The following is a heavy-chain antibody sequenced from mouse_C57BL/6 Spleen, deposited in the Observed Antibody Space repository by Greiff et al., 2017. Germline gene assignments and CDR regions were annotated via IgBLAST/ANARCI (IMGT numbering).Heavy chain of an antibody. CDR3: ARDPYNYGSSYDAMDY. D-gene: IGHD1-1*01. J-gene: IGHJ4*01. V-gene: IGHV2-2*01. CDR1: GFSLTSYG. Sequence: VQLQQSGPGLVQPSQSLSITCTVSGFSLTSYGVHWVRQSPGKGLEWLGVIWSGGSTDYNAAFISRLSISKDNSKSQVFFKMNSLQADDTAIYXCARDPYNYGSSYDAMDYWGQGTSDTVSS. CDR2: IWSGGST.